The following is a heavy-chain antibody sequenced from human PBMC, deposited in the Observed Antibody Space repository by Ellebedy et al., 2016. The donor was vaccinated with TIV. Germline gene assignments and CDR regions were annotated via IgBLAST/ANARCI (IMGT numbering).Heavy chain of an antibody. CDR2: IYPGDSDT. V-gene: IGHV5-51*01. CDR1: GYTFSNYW. J-gene: IGHJ2*01. Sequence: PGGSLRLSCEGSGYTFSNYWIGWVCQMPGKGLEWLGVIYPGDSDTRYSPSFQGQVTISADKSINTAYLQWSSLKASDTAMYYCARHNKILCTTSCYEDVWYFDLWGRGTLVTVSS. CDR3: ARHNKILCTTSCYEDVWYFDL. D-gene: IGHD2-2*01.